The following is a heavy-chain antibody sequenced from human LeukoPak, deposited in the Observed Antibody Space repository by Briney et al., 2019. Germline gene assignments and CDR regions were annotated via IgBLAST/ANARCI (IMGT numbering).Heavy chain of an antibody. Sequence: GGSLRLSCAASGFTFSSYSMNWVRQAPGKGLEWVSSISSISSYIYYADSVKGRFTIAGDNAKNSLYLQMNGLRAEDTAVYYCARDNYYYDSSGYFDYWGQGTLVTVSS. CDR3: ARDNYYYDSSGYFDY. D-gene: IGHD3-22*01. CDR1: GFTFSSYS. J-gene: IGHJ4*02. V-gene: IGHV3-21*01. CDR2: ISSISSYI.